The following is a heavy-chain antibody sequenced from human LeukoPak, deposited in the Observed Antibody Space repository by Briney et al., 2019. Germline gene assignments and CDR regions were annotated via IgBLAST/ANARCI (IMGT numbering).Heavy chain of an antibody. J-gene: IGHJ4*02. CDR3: ARDGSPMIAYYFDY. CDR1: GFTFSSYA. Sequence: PGRSLRLSCAASGFTFSSYAMHWVRQAPGKGLEWVAVISYDGSNKYYADSVKGRFTISRDNSKNTLYLQMNSLRAEDTAVYYCARDGSPMIAYYFDYRGQGTLVTVSS. V-gene: IGHV3-30-3*01. D-gene: IGHD3-22*01. CDR2: ISYDGSNK.